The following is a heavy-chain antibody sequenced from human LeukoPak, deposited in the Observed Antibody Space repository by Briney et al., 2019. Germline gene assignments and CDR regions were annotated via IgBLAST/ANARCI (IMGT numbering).Heavy chain of an antibody. D-gene: IGHD2-15*01. CDR1: GGSISSGGYY. Sequence: SETLSLTCTVSGGSISSGGYYWRWIRQPPGKGLEWIGYIYHSGSTYYNPSLKSRVTISVDRSKNQFSLKLSSVTAADTAVYYCARDGFVGGNYFDYWGQGTLVTVSS. J-gene: IGHJ4*02. CDR2: IYHSGST. CDR3: ARDGFVGGNYFDY. V-gene: IGHV4-30-2*01.